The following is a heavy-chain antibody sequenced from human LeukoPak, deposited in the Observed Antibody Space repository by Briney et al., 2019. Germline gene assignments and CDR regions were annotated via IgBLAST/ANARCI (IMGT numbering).Heavy chain of an antibody. CDR2: INPSGGST. Sequence: ASVKVSCKASGYTFTSYYMHWGRQAPGQGLEWMGIINPSGGSTSYAQKFQGRVTMTRDTSTSTVYMELSSLRSEDTAVYYCARGSVVVAATPRVDYWGQGTLVTVSS. CDR1: GYTFTSYY. D-gene: IGHD2-15*01. J-gene: IGHJ4*02. V-gene: IGHV1-46*01. CDR3: ARGSVVVAATPRVDY.